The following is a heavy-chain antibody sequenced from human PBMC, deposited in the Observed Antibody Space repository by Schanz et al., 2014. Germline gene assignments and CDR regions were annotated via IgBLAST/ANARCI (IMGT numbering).Heavy chain of an antibody. CDR2: ISAYTNNT. J-gene: IGHJ4*02. D-gene: IGHD6-19*01. CDR1: RYTFNTYG. V-gene: IGHV1-18*01. Sequence: GPAVKEPGASVKVSCEASRYTFNTYGLNWVRQAPGQGLEWMGWISAYTNNTNYAQKLQGRVTMTTDTSTSTAYMELRSLRSDDTAVYYCARGGYSSGWYDRDIAHFDYWGQGTLVTVSS. CDR3: ARGGYSSGWYDRDIAHFDY.